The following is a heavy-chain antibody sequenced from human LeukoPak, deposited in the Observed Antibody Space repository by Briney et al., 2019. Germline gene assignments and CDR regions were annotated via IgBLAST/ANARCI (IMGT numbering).Heavy chain of an antibody. V-gene: IGHV4-59*01. D-gene: IGHD6-19*01. CDR3: ATLNRPYSSGWYPIIN. CDR1: GGSISSYY. CDR2: IYYSGST. J-gene: IGHJ4*02. Sequence: PSETLSLTCTVSGGSISSYYWSWIRQPPGKGLEWIGYIYYSGSTNYNPSLKSRVTISVDTSKNQFSLKVSSVTGAEQAVYYCATLNRPYSSGWYPIINWGQGTLVTVSS.